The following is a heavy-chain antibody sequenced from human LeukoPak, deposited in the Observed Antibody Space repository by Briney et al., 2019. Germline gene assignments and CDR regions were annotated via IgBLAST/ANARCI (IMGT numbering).Heavy chain of an antibody. D-gene: IGHD2/OR15-2a*01. Sequence: GGSLRLSCAASGLTFSIYYMHWVRQAPGKGPVWVSRISSDGSSTSYADSVKGRFTISRDNAKNTLYLQMNSLRAEDTAVYYCVRVVSTNWFDPWGQGTLVTVSS. V-gene: IGHV3-74*01. CDR2: ISSDGSST. CDR1: GLTFSIYY. CDR3: VRVVSTNWFDP. J-gene: IGHJ5*02.